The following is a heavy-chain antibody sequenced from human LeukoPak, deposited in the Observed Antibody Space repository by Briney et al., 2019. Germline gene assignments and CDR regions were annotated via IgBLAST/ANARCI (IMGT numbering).Heavy chain of an antibody. CDR2: NYDSGST. Sequence: PSETLSLTCTVSGGSISSYYWSWIRRPPGKGLEWIGYNYDSGSTNYNPSLKSRVTISVDTSKNQFSLKLSSVTAADTAVYYCARVYYYDSSGYYGLGVYFDYWGQGTLVTVSS. J-gene: IGHJ4*02. CDR1: GGSISSYY. D-gene: IGHD3-22*01. CDR3: ARVYYYDSSGYYGLGVYFDY. V-gene: IGHV4-59*01.